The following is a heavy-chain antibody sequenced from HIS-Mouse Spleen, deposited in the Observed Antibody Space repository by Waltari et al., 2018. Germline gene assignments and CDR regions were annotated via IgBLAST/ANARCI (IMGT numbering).Heavy chain of an antibody. CDR3: ARELGIGAFDI. Sequence: KASGYTFTGYYMHWVRQAPGQGLEWMGWINPNSGGTNYAQKFQGRVTMTRDTSISTAYMELSRLRSDDTAVYYRARELGIGAFDIWGQGTMVTVSS. CDR2: INPNSGGT. D-gene: IGHD7-27*01. CDR1: GYTFTGYY. J-gene: IGHJ3*02. V-gene: IGHV1-2*02.